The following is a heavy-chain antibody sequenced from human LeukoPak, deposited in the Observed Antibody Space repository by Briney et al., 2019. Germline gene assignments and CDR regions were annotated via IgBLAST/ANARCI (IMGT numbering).Heavy chain of an antibody. CDR3: ARGIVGATAPLQH. J-gene: IGHJ1*01. CDR1: GGTFSSYA. V-gene: IGHV1-69*13. Sequence: ASVKVSCKASGGTFSSYAISWVRQAPGQGLEWMGGIIPIFGTANYAQKFQGRVTITADESTSTAYMELSSLRSEDTAVYYCARGIVGATAPLQHWGQGTLVTVSS. CDR2: IIPIFGTA. D-gene: IGHD1-26*01.